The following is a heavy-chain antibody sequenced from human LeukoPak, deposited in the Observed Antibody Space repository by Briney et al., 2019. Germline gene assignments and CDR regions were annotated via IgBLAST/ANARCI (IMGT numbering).Heavy chain of an antibody. V-gene: IGHV3-21*01. CDR2: ISSGSSYI. CDR3: ARDLRDTAMVYYYYMDV. D-gene: IGHD5-18*01. CDR1: GFTFSSYS. Sequence: PGGSLRLSCAASGFTFSSYSMNWVRQAPGKGLEWVSSISSGSSYIYYADSVKGRFTISRDNAKNSLYLQMNSLRAEDTAVYYCARDLRDTAMVYYYYMDVWGKGTTVTVSS. J-gene: IGHJ6*03.